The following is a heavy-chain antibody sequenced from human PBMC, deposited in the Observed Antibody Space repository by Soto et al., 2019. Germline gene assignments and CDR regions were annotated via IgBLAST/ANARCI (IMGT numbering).Heavy chain of an antibody. CDR2: ISYDGSSE. V-gene: IGHV3-30*14. D-gene: IGHD1-26*01. J-gene: IGHJ3*02. CDR3: ARDGYSGRSDGFDI. CDR1: GFTFSAYT. Sequence: QMQLVESGGGVVQPGRSLRLSCAASGFTFSAYTMHWVRQAPGKGLEWVAVISYDGSSERYTDPVKGRFTVSRDNSKSTLYLQMNSLRPEDTAVYYCARDGYSGRSDGFDIWGQGTMVTVSS.